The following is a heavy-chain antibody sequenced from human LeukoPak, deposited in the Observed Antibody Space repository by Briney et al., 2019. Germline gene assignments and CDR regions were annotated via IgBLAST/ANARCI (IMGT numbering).Heavy chain of an antibody. Sequence: SETLSLTCTVSGGSISSYYWSWIRQPPGKGLEWIGYIYYSGSTSYNPSLKSRVTISVDTSKNQFSLKLSSVTAADTAVYYCARAYSSSSDYFDYWGQGTLVTVSS. D-gene: IGHD6-6*01. CDR1: GGSISSYY. V-gene: IGHV4-59*01. CDR3: ARAYSSSSDYFDY. J-gene: IGHJ4*02. CDR2: IYYSGST.